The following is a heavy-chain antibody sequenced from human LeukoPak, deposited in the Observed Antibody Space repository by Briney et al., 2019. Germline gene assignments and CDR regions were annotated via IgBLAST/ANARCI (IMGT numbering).Heavy chain of an antibody. D-gene: IGHD6-19*01. J-gene: IGHJ4*02. V-gene: IGHV3-74*01. CDR3: ARDRSGWYGGGFYFDY. CDR1: GFTFSTYW. Sequence: GGSLRLSCAASGFTFSTYWMHWVRQAPGKGLVWVSRINGGGRSTSHADSVKGRFTISRDNAKNTLYLQMNSLRAEDTAVYYCARDRSGWYGGGFYFDYWGQGTLVTVSS. CDR2: INGGGRST.